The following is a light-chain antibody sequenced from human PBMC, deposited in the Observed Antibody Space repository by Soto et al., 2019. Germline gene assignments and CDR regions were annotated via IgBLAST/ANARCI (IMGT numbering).Light chain of an antibody. CDR1: SSNIGTNA. CDR3: AAWDDSLNGYV. J-gene: IGLJ1*01. V-gene: IGLV1-44*01. CDR2: NNN. Sequence: QSVLTQPPSASGTPGQRVTISCSGGSSNIGTNAVNWYQQLPGTAPKLLIYNNNQRPSGVPDRFSGSKSGTSASLAISGFQSEDEADYYWAAWDDSLNGYVFGTGTKVTVL.